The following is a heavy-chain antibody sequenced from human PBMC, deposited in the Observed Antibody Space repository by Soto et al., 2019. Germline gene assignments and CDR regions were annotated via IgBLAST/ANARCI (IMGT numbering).Heavy chain of an antibody. CDR3: ARVPVMGRSGIAVPFDP. J-gene: IGHJ5*02. D-gene: IGHD6-19*01. CDR1: GYSFTSYW. Sequence: GESQKISCKGSGYSFTSYWISWVRQMPGKGLEWMGRIDPSDSYTNYSPSFQGHVTISADKSISTAYLQWSSLKASDTAMYYCARVPVMGRSGIAVPFDPWGQGTLVTVSS. V-gene: IGHV5-10-1*01. CDR2: IDPSDSYT.